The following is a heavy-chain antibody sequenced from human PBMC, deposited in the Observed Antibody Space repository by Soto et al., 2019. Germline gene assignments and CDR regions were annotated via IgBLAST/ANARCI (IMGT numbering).Heavy chain of an antibody. CDR1: GYSFLNYL. D-gene: IGHD3-3*01. Sequence: QVQFVQSGAEVKKPGASVKVSCKTSGYSFLNYLVFWVRQAPGQRLEWMGWINAGNGNTKYSKKFQGRVTITRDTSASTAYMGLTSLRSEDTAVYSCARDGVDGLDYWGQGTLVTVSS. CDR3: ARDGVDGLDY. V-gene: IGHV1-3*01. CDR2: INAGNGNT. J-gene: IGHJ4*02.